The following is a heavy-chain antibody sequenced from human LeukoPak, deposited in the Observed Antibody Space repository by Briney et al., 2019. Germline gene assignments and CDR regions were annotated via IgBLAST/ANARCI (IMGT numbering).Heavy chain of an antibody. CDR1: GFTFSSYN. CDR3: ARDPYSGSYGPYYYYYMDV. V-gene: IGHV3-21*06. CDR2: ITSSSSYI. Sequence: PGGSLRPSCAASGFTFSSYNMNWVRQAPGKGPEWVSSITSSSSYIYYADSVKGRFTISRDNAKNSLYLQMDSLRVEDTAVYYCARDPYSGSYGPYYYYYMDVWGKGTTVTISS. J-gene: IGHJ6*03. D-gene: IGHD1-26*01.